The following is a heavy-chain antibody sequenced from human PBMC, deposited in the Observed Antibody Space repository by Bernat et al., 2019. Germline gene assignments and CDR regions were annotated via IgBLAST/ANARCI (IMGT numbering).Heavy chain of an antibody. J-gene: IGHJ4*02. D-gene: IGHD6-19*01. Sequence: EVQLVETGGGLIQPGGSLRLSCAASGFSVSSNYMSWVRQAPGKGLEWVSVIYSGGGTYYADSVKGRFTISRDNSKNTLSLQMNSLRAEDTAVYYCARTPFRVALVGTYHFDYWGQGTLVTVSS. CDR1: GFSVSSNY. CDR3: ARTPFRVALVGTYHFDY. V-gene: IGHV3-53*05. CDR2: IYSGGGT.